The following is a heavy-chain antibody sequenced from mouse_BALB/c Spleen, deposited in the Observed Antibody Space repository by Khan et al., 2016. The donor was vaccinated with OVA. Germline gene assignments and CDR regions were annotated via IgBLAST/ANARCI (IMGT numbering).Heavy chain of an antibody. CDR1: GYTVTSYW. J-gene: IGHJ4*01. CDR3: TISKYDGNSLYAVDY. D-gene: IGHD1-1*01. V-gene: IGHV1S41*01. Sequence: DLVKPGASVKLSCKASGYTVTSYWINWIKQRPGQGLEWIGRVSPGSGSPYYNEIFKGKATVTVDKSSSTAYIQLNSLSAGDSAVFFCTISKYDGNSLYAVDYWGQGTSVTDSS. CDR2: VSPGSGSP.